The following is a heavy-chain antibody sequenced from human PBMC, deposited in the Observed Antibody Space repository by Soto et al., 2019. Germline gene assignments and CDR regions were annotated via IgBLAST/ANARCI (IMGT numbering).Heavy chain of an antibody. CDR3: ARSIQEEIGVAGPKDIWFDP. V-gene: IGHV1-69*02. CDR1: GGTFRTYT. D-gene: IGHD3-22*01. Sequence: QVQLVQSGAEVKRPGSSVKVSCQTSGGTFRTYTINWVRQAPGQGLEWMGRSIPILDVANYAQKFQGRVTITADKSTSTANMELRSLRSEDTAVYYCARSIQEEIGVAGPKDIWFDPWGQGTLVTVSS. J-gene: IGHJ5*02. CDR2: SIPILDVA.